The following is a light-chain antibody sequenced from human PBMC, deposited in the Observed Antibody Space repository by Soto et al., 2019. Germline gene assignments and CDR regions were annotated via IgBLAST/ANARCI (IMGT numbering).Light chain of an antibody. V-gene: IGKV3-11*01. J-gene: IGKJ4*01. CDR1: QSVRSY. Sequence: EIGMTQSPVTLSLSPGERATLSCRASQSVRSYLAWYQQKPGQAPRLLIYDAFKRATGIPARFSGSGSGTDFTLTISSLEPEDFAVYYCQQRSNWPSTFGGGTKVEIK. CDR3: QQRSNWPST. CDR2: DAF.